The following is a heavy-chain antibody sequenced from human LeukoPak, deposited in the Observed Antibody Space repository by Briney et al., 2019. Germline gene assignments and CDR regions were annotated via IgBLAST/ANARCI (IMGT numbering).Heavy chain of an antibody. J-gene: IGHJ6*03. CDR3: ASAEKFFYYYYMDV. CDR1: GGSISSGDFY. Sequence: SETLSLTCTVSGGSISSGDFYWTWIRQPPGKGLEWIGYVYYTGSTYYNPSLKSRLTISIDTSKNQFSLRLSSVTAADAAVYYCASAEKFFYYYYMDVWGKGTTVTVSS. CDR2: VYYTGST. V-gene: IGHV4-30-4*08.